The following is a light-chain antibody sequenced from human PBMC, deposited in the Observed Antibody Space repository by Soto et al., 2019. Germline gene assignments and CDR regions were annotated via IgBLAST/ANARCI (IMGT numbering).Light chain of an antibody. V-gene: IGKV3-15*01. Sequence: IVMTQSPATLSVSPGERATLSCRASQSVSSNLAWYQQKPGQAPRLVIYGASTRATGIAARFSGSGSGTEFTLTISSLQSEDFAVYYYQQYNNWPPWTFGQGTKVEIK. CDR1: QSVSSN. CDR2: GAS. J-gene: IGKJ1*01. CDR3: QQYNNWPPWT.